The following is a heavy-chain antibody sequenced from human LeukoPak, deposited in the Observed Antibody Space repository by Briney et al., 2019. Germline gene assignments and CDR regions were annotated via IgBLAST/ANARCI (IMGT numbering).Heavy chain of an antibody. CDR2: ISGSGTST. J-gene: IGHJ4*02. CDR3: AKDVGKWESLHFFDY. CDR1: GFTLSTNA. Sequence: PGGSLRLSCLTSGFTLSTNAMSWVRQAPGKGPEWISGISGSGTSTYYAASVKGRFTISRDDSRNTLYLQMNSLRGDDTAVYYCAKDVGKWESLHFFDYWGQGTLVTVSS. D-gene: IGHD1-26*01. V-gene: IGHV3-23*01.